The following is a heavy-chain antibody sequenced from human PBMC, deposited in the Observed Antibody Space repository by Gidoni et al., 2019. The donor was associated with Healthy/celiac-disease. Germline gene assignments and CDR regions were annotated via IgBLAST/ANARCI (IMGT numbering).Heavy chain of an antibody. J-gene: IGHJ5*02. CDR2: ISSSSSYI. V-gene: IGHV3-21*01. D-gene: IGHD3-22*01. Sequence: EVQLVESGGGLVKPGGSLRLSCAASGFTFSSYRMNWVRQAPGKGLEWVSSISSSSSYIYYADSVKGRFTISRDNAKNSLYLQMNSLRAEDTAVYYCARDLIGDWDSSGYNWFDPWGQGTLVTVSS. CDR3: ARDLIGDWDSSGYNWFDP. CDR1: GFTFSSYR.